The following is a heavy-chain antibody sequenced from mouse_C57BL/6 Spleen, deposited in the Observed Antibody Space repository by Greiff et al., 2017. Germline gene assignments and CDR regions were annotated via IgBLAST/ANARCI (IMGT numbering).Heavy chain of an antibody. D-gene: IGHD2-1*01. Sequence: QVQLKQPGAELVMPGASVKLSCKASGYTFTSYWMHWVKQRPGQGLEWIGEIDPSDSYTNYNQKFKGKSTLTVDKSSSTAYMQLSSLTSEDSAVYYCARWGTTTAFDVWGTGTTVTVSS. CDR2: IDPSDSYT. CDR3: ARWGTTTAFDV. J-gene: IGHJ1*03. CDR1: GYTFTSYW. V-gene: IGHV1-69*01.